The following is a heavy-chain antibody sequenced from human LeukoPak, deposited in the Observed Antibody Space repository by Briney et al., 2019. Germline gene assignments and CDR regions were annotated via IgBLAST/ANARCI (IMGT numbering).Heavy chain of an antibody. CDR2: ISSTSSTI. CDR1: GFTFSTFR. J-gene: IGHJ4*02. CDR3: AKDRGQGSYYLGY. Sequence: GGSLRLSLAASGFTFSTFRMNWFGQAPGKGLEWVSYISSTSSTIYYPDSVKGRFTISRDNSKNTLYLQMNSLRAEDTAVYYCAKDRGQGSYYLGYWGQGTLVTVSS. V-gene: IGHV3-48*01. D-gene: IGHD1-26*01.